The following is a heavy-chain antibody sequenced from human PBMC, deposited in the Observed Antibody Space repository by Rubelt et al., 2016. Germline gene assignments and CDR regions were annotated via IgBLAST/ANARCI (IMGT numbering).Heavy chain of an antibody. D-gene: IGHD4-17*01. Sequence: VQLVESGGGVVQPGRSLRLSCVASGFAFSYYAMTWVRHAPGKGLEWVSVITGHAATIYYADSVKGRVTSSSDNSKNTLYLERNSLRAEDTAVYYCAKFRLYSDDKGFDPWGQGTLVTGSS. J-gene: IGHJ5*02. CDR1: GFAFSYYA. CDR3: AKFRLYSDDKGFDP. CDR2: ITGHAATI. V-gene: IGHV3-23*04.